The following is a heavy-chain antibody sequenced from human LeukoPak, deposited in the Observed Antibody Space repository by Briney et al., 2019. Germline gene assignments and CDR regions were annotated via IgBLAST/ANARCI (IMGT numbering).Heavy chain of an antibody. CDR1: GYTFTDYY. CDR3: ARDQGGGQWLDYDY. Sequence: GASVKVSCKASGYTFTDYYIHWVRQAPGQGLEWMGVLNPSTGSTTYTRKFQGRVSMTRDTSTSTVYMELSSLRSDDTAVYYCARDQGGGQWLDYDYWGQGTLVTVSS. CDR2: LNPSTGST. J-gene: IGHJ4*02. D-gene: IGHD6-19*01. V-gene: IGHV1-46*01.